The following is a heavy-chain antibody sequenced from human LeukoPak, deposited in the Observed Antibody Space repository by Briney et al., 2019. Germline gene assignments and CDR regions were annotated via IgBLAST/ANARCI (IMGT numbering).Heavy chain of an antibody. CDR2: ISGSGGST. CDR3: ASKWVTYYYNSSYYHYPTDVFDI. V-gene: IGHV3-23*01. CDR1: GFTFSSYG. J-gene: IGHJ3*02. D-gene: IGHD3-22*01. Sequence: GGSLRLSCAASGFTFSSYGMSWVRQAPGKGLEWVSAISGSGGSTYYADSVKGRFTISRDNSKNTLYLQMNSLRAEDTALYYCASKWVTYYYNSSYYHYPTDVFDIWGQGTMVTVSS.